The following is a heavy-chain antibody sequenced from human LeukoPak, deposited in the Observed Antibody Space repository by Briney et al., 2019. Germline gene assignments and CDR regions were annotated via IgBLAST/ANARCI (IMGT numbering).Heavy chain of an antibody. D-gene: IGHD4-17*01. CDR2: IYDSGST. V-gene: IGHV4-61*01. Sequence: SDTLSLTCTVSGGSVNSGNYYWSWIRQPPGKGLEWIGYIYDSGSTKYNPSLKSRVTISVDTSKNQFSLKLSSVTAADTAVYYCARRTRTYGDYVGDAFDIWGQGTMVTVSS. CDR3: ARRTRTYGDYVGDAFDI. J-gene: IGHJ3*02. CDR1: GGSVNSGNYY.